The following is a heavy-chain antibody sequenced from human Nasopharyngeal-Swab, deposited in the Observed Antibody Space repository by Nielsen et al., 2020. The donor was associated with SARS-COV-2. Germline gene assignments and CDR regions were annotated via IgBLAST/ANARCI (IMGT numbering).Heavy chain of an antibody. Sequence: GESLKISCAASGFTFSSYAMSWVRQAPGKGLEWVSAISGSGGSTYYADSVKGRFTIPRDNSKNTLYLQMNSLRAEDTAVYYCARESAAGWYWGQGTLVTVSS. J-gene: IGHJ4*02. CDR3: ARESAAGWY. CDR2: ISGSGGST. CDR1: GFTFSSYA. D-gene: IGHD6-25*01. V-gene: IGHV3-23*01.